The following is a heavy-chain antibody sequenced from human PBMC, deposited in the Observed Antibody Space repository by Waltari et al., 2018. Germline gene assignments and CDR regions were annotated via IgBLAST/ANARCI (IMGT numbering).Heavy chain of an antibody. CDR3: SREALVGTNTIVDY. J-gene: IGHJ4*02. CDR1: GYPFTDYA. Sequence: QVHLEQSGSELKRPGASVRISCLTSGYPFTDYALNWVRQAHGQGLQWLGWVNTKTGNPTYAQGLSRRFVFSVDTSVATAYLQIDSLTTSDSAVYFCSREALVGTNTIVDYWGRGTLVTV. CDR2: VNTKTGNP. V-gene: IGHV7-4-1*01. D-gene: IGHD1-26*01.